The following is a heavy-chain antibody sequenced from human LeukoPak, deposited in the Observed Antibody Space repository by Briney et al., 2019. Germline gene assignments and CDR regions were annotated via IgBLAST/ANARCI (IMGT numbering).Heavy chain of an antibody. V-gene: IGHV4-39*01. D-gene: IGHD3-9*01. J-gene: IGHJ6*02. Sequence: PSETLSLTCTVSGGSISSSNHYWGWIRQPPGKGLEWIGSIYYSGSTYYNPSLKSGVTISVDTSKNQFSLKLSSVTAADTAVYYCARQSSDILTGYYRGPYYYHGMDVWGQGTTVTVSS. CDR1: GGSISSSNHY. CDR3: ARQSSDILTGYYRGPYYYHGMDV. CDR2: IYYSGST.